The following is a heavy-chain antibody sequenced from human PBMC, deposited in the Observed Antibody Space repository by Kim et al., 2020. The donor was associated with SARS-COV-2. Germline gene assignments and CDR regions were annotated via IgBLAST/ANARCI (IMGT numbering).Heavy chain of an antibody. V-gene: IGHV1-8*01. J-gene: IGHJ5*02. D-gene: IGHD1-26*01. CDR3: ARGGGWGFNWFDP. Sequence: YAQQFQGRVTMTRNTSISTAYMELSSLRSEDTAVYYCARGGGWGFNWFDPWGQGTLVTVSS.